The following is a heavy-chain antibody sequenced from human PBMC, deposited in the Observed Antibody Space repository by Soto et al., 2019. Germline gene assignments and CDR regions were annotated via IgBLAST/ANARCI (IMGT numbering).Heavy chain of an antibody. CDR2: ISGSGGSR. CDR1: GFTFSSYA. D-gene: IGHD5-18*01. J-gene: IGHJ5*02. Sequence: GGSMRLSCAASGFTFSSYAMSWVRQAPGKGLEWVSLISGSGGSRYYADSVKGRFTISRDNSKNTLYLQMNSLRADDTAVYYCAKVMVKNWFDPWGQGTLVTVSS. V-gene: IGHV3-23*01. CDR3: AKVMVKNWFDP.